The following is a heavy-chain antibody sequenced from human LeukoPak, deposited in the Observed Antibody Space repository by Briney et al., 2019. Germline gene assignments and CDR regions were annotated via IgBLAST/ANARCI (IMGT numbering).Heavy chain of an antibody. D-gene: IGHD3-22*01. CDR3: ARDSGSGYYYVYSDLGY. CDR2: IKQDGSEK. CDR1: GFTFSSYW. J-gene: IGHJ4*02. Sequence: PGGSLRLSCAASGFTFSSYWMSWVRQAPGKGLEWVANIKQDGSEKYYVDSVKGRFTISRDNAKNSLYLQMNSLRAEDTAVYYCARDSGSGYYYVYSDLGYWGQGTLVTVSS. V-gene: IGHV3-7*01.